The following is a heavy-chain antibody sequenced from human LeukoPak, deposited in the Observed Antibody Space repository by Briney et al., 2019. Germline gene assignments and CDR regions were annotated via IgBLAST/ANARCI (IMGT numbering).Heavy chain of an antibody. CDR3: ARIRSGYYHDY. V-gene: IGHV3-23*01. CDR2: ISSSGGNT. J-gene: IGHJ4*02. D-gene: IGHD3-3*01. CDR1: GFTFSSYA. Sequence: GGSLRLSCAASGFTFSSYAMSWGRQAPGEGGEGVSTISSSGGNTYYADSVKGGFSISRDNSKNTLYLQMNSLRAEDTAVYYCARIRSGYYHDYWGQGALVTVSS.